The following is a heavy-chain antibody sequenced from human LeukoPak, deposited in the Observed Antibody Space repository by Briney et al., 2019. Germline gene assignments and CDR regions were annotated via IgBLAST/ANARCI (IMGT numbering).Heavy chain of an antibody. Sequence: GGSLRLSCAASGFTFNDFPMSWVRQVPGKGLEWVSSISGSGGTTYYAGSVRGRFTISRDNAKKTLFLHMRSLRAEDTALYYCAKDGYFHDSSGYSYFDSWGQGILVSVSS. CDR1: GFTFNDFP. J-gene: IGHJ4*02. D-gene: IGHD3-22*01. V-gene: IGHV3-23*01. CDR2: ISGSGGTT. CDR3: AKDGYFHDSSGYSYFDS.